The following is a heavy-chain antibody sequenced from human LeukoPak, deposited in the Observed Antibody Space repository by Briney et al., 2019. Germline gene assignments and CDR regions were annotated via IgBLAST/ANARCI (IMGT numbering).Heavy chain of an antibody. Sequence: ASVKVSCKASGYTFTSYAMNWVRQAPGQGLEWMGWINANTGNPTYAQGFTGRFVFSLDTSVSTAYLQISSLKAEDTAVYYCARGAVGAPGVNWFDPWGQGTLVTVSS. CDR1: GYTFTSYA. J-gene: IGHJ5*02. V-gene: IGHV7-4-1*02. D-gene: IGHD1-26*01. CDR3: ARGAVGAPGVNWFDP. CDR2: INANTGNP.